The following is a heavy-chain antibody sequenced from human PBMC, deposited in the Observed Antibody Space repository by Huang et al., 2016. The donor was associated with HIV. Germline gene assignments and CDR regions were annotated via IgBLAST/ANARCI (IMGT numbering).Heavy chain of an antibody. J-gene: IGHJ4*02. D-gene: IGHD7-27*01. CDR1: GFTFSSYA. V-gene: IGHV3-30-3*01. CDR3: ARGPVLTGEFDY. CDR2: ISNEGSNK. Sequence: QVQLVESGGGVVQPGRSLRLSCAASGFTFSSYAMHWVRQAPGKGLEWVAVISNEGSNKYYADSVKGRFTISRDNSKNTLYLQMNSLRAEDTAVYYCARGPVLTGEFDYWGQGTLVTVSS.